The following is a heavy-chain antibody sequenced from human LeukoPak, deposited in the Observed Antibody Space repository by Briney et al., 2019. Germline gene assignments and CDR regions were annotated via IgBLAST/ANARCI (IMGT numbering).Heavy chain of an antibody. J-gene: IGHJ4*02. CDR2: ITINIDRT. CDR1: GFTFSNYA. D-gene: IGHD3-10*01. V-gene: IGHV3-64D*06. Sequence: GGSLRLSCSASGFTFSNYAMHWVRQAPGKGLEYVSAITINIDRTCYADSVQGRFTISRDNSANTLYLQMSSLRPEDTAVYYCVKPARGSGIQNGFDYWGQGTLVTVSS. CDR3: VKPARGSGIQNGFDY.